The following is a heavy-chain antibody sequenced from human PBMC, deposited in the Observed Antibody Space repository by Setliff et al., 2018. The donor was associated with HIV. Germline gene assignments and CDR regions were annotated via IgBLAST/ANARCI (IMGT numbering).Heavy chain of an antibody. D-gene: IGHD5-12*01. CDR2: INWNGVTT. CDR1: GFTVDNYG. CDR3: VRDQGYDSDLYKFYFDS. V-gene: IGHV3-20*04. Sequence: GGSLRLSCAASGFTVDNYGMSWVRQSPGKGLEWVSTINWNGVTTYYADSVKGRFTISRDNAKNSLYLQMNSLRVEEDTALYYCVRDQGYDSDLYKFYFDSWGQGTLVTAPQ. J-gene: IGHJ4*02.